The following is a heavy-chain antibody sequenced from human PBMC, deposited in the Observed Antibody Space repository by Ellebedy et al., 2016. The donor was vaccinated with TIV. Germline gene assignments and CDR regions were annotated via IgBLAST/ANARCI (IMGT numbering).Heavy chain of an antibody. J-gene: IGHJ6*02. CDR3: ARLGWNYGSGSYSDGMDV. Sequence: MPSETLSLTCTVSGGSISSYYWSWIRQPPGKGLEWIGYIYYSGSTNYNPSLKSRVTISVDTSKNQFSLKLSSVTAADTAVYYCARLGWNYGSGSYSDGMDVWGQGTTVTVSS. CDR1: GGSISSYY. CDR2: IYYSGST. D-gene: IGHD3-10*01. V-gene: IGHV4-59*08.